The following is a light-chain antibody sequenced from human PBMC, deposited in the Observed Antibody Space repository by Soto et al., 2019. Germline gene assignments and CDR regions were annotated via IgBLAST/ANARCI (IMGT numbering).Light chain of an antibody. CDR3: QQLYTYPIT. CDR2: AAS. Sequence: DIQLTQSPSFLSASIGDRVTIACRASQGSSRNLAWYQQRPGRAPKLLIYAASTLQSGVPSRFSDSGSGTEFTLTISSLQPEDFATYYCQQLYTYPITFGQGTRLEIK. CDR1: QGSSRN. J-gene: IGKJ5*01. V-gene: IGKV1-9*01.